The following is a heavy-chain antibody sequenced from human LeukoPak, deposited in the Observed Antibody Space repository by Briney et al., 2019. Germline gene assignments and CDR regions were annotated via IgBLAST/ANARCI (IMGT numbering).Heavy chain of an antibody. J-gene: IGHJ4*02. CDR3: ARVGYSSGMGYFDY. CDR2: IYYSENT. CDR1: GGSISSSSYY. Sequence: PSETLSLTCTVSGGSISSSSYYWGWIRQPPGKGLEWIVSIYYSENTYYNPSLKSRVTISVDTSKNQFSLKLSSVAAADTAVYYCARVGYSSGMGYFDYWGQGTLVTVSS. D-gene: IGHD6-19*01. V-gene: IGHV4-39*01.